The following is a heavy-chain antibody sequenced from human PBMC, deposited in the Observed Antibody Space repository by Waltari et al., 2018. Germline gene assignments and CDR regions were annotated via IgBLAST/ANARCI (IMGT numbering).Heavy chain of an antibody. Sequence: QVQLQESGPGLVKPSETLSLTCTVSGGSISSYYWSWIRQPPGKGLEWIGYSYYSGSNNHNPSLKSRVTISVDTYKNQFSLKLSSVTAADTAVYYCAGGAGGCYDFWSGYYSNWFDPWGQGTLVTVSS. D-gene: IGHD3-3*01. V-gene: IGHV4-59*01. J-gene: IGHJ5*02. CDR1: GGSISSYY. CDR3: AGGAGGCYDFWSGYYSNWFDP. CDR2: SYYSGSN.